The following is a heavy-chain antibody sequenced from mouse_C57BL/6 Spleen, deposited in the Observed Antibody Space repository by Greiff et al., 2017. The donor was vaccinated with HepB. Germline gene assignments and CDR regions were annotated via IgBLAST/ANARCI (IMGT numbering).Heavy chain of an antibody. CDR1: GFTFSDYY. D-gene: IGHD1-1*01. CDR2: INYDGSST. J-gene: IGHJ1*03. V-gene: IGHV5-16*01. Sequence: EVKLMESEGGLVQPGSSMKLSCTASGFTFSDYYMAWVRQVPEKGLEWVANINYDGSSTYYLDSLKSRFIISRDNAKNILYLQMSSLKSEDTATYYCARLRSRYFDVWGTGTTVTVSS. CDR3: ARLRSRYFDV.